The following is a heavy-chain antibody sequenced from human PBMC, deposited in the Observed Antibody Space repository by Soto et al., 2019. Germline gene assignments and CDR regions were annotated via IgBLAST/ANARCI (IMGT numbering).Heavy chain of an antibody. CDR1: GGSISSYY. D-gene: IGHD2-2*02. CDR2: IYYSGST. V-gene: IGHV4-59*01. Sequence: SGTLSLTCTVSGGSISSYYWSWIRQPPGKGLEWIGYIYYSGSTNYNPSLKSRVTISVDTSKNQFFLKLSSVTAADTVVYYCARVKITAAIDYLGQGTLVTVSS. J-gene: IGHJ4*02. CDR3: ARVKITAAIDY.